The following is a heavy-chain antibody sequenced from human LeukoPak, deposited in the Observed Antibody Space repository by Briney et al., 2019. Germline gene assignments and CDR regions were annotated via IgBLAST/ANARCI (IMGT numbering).Heavy chain of an antibody. Sequence: ASVKVSCKASGYTFTSYGISWVRQAPGQGLEWMGWINPNSGGTNYAQKFQGRVTMTRDTSISTAYMELSRLRSDDTAVYYCAGLVVPAAASDAFDIWGQGTMVTVSS. V-gene: IGHV1-2*02. J-gene: IGHJ3*02. CDR2: INPNSGGT. D-gene: IGHD2-2*01. CDR1: GYTFTSYG. CDR3: AGLVVPAAASDAFDI.